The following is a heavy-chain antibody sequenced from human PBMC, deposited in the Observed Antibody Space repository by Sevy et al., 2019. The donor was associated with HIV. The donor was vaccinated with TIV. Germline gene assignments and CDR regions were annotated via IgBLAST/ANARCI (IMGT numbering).Heavy chain of an antibody. J-gene: IGHJ2*01. CDR2: IFSGGNT. Sequence: GGSLRLSCAASGFTVSGNYMSWVRQAPGKGLEWVSGIFSGGNTHFADSVKGRFTISRDNSKNTLSLQMSRLSAVDTAVYYCARGVEDHSDSSAWDWYFDLWGRGTLVTVSS. CDR1: GFTVSGNY. CDR3: ARGVEDHSDSSAWDWYFDL. V-gene: IGHV3-66*01. D-gene: IGHD3-22*01.